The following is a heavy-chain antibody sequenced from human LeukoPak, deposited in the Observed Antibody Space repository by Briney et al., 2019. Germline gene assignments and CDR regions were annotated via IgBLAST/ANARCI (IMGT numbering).Heavy chain of an antibody. V-gene: IGHV3-21*01. J-gene: IGHJ5*02. Sequence: GGSLRLSCAASGFTFSSYSMNWVRQAPGKGLGWVSSISSSSSYIYYADSVKGRFTISRDNAKNSLYLQMNSLRAEDTAVYYCAREMGIVVVPAGLDPWGQGTLVTVSS. CDR2: ISSSSSYI. CDR1: GFTFSSYS. D-gene: IGHD2-2*03. CDR3: AREMGIVVVPAGLDP.